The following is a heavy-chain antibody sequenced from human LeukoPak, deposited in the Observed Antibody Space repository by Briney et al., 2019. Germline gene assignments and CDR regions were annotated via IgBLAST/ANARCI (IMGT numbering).Heavy chain of an antibody. CDR1: GGSFSGYY. CDR3: ARGGLTMGAFDI. D-gene: IGHD1-1*01. J-gene: IGHJ3*02. V-gene: IGHV4-34*01. CDR2: INHSGST. Sequence: SETLSLTCAVYGGSFSGYYWSWIRQPPGKGLEWIGEINHSGSTNYNPSLKSRVTISVDTSKNQFSLKLSSETAADTAVYYCARGGLTMGAFDIWGQGTMVTVSS.